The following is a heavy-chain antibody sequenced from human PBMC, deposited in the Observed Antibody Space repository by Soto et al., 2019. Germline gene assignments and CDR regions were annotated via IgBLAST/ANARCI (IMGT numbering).Heavy chain of an antibody. CDR3: ARDRIVGATRTWFDP. Sequence: PSETLSLTCTVSGGSISSYYWSWIRQPAGKGLEWIGRIYTSGSTNYNPALKSRVTMSVDTSKNQFSLKLSYVTAADTAVYYCARDRIVGATRTWFDPWGQGTLVTVSS. V-gene: IGHV4-4*07. CDR2: IYTSGST. D-gene: IGHD1-26*01. J-gene: IGHJ5*02. CDR1: GGSISSYY.